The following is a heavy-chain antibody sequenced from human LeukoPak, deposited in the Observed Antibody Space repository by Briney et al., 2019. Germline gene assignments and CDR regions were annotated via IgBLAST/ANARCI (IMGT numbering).Heavy chain of an antibody. J-gene: IGHJ6*02. V-gene: IGHV3-30*18. Sequence: GRSLRLSCAASGFTFSSYGMHWVRQAPGKGLEWVAVISYDGSNKYYADSVKGRFTISRDNSKDTLYLQMNSLRAEDTAVYYCAKILGGSSWYRAWVGYYYGMDVWGQGTTVTVSS. CDR2: ISYDGSNK. CDR3: AKILGGSSWYRAWVGYYYGMDV. CDR1: GFTFSSYG. D-gene: IGHD6-13*01.